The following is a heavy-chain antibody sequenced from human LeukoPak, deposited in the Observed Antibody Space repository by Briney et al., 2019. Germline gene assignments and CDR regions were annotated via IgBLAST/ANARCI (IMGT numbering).Heavy chain of an antibody. Sequence: GGSLRLSCAASGFTFSSYAMSWIRQAPGKGLEWVSCISSSSSYTNYADSVKGRFTISRDNAKNSLYLQMNSLRAEDTAVYYCARTYGDSIWDYYYYGMDVWGQGTTVTVSS. CDR3: ARTYGDSIWDYYYYGMDV. CDR2: ISSSSSYT. V-gene: IGHV3-11*06. D-gene: IGHD4-17*01. CDR1: GFTFSSYA. J-gene: IGHJ6*02.